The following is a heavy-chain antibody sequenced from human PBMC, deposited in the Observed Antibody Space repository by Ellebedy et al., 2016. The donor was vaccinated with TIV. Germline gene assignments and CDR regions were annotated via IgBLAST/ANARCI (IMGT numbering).Heavy chain of an antibody. CDR2: IYPGDSDT. V-gene: IGHV5-51*01. D-gene: IGHD6-13*01. CDR3: ARLGSAAGRDQYYFDY. Sequence: GESLKISXKGSGYSFTSYWIGWVRQMPGKGLEWMGIIYPGDSDTRYSPSFQGQVTISADKSISTAYLQWSSLKASDTAMYYCARLGSAAGRDQYYFDYWGQGTLVTVSS. CDR1: GYSFTSYW. J-gene: IGHJ4*02.